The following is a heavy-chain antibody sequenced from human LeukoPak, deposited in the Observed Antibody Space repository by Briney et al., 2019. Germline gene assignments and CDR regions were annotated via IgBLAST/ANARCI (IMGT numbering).Heavy chain of an antibody. Sequence: PGGSLRLSCAASGFTFSSYAMSWVRQAPGKGLEWVSSITVGGGSTYYADSVKGRFIISRDSSKNTLHLQMNSLRAEDTAVYYCAKDSKWEPRTIDFWGQGTLVTVSS. J-gene: IGHJ4*02. CDR2: ITVGGGST. CDR1: GFTFSSYA. V-gene: IGHV3-23*01. D-gene: IGHD1-26*01. CDR3: AKDSKWEPRTIDF.